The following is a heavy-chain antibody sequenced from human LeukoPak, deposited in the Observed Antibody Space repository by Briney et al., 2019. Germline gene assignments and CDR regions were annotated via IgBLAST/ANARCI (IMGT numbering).Heavy chain of an antibody. V-gene: IGHV4-34*01. J-gene: IGHJ6*03. CDR2: INHSGST. Sequence: PSETLSLTCAVYGGSFSGYYWSWIRQPPGKGLEWIGEINHSGSTNYNPSLKSRVTISVDTSKNQFSLKLSSVTAADTAVYYCARGHEIRGVTPYYYYMDVWGKGTTVTVSS. CDR1: GGSFSGYY. D-gene: IGHD3-10*01. CDR3: ARGHEIRGVTPYYYYMDV.